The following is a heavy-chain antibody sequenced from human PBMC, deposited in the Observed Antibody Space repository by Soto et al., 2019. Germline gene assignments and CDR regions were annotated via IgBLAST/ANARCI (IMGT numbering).Heavy chain of an antibody. CDR1: GGTFSSNA. D-gene: IGHD5-18*01. CDR2: IIPIFATA. CDR3: ARETYNYGGGVPSVGIDY. Sequence: QVQLVQSGAEMKKPGSSVKVSCKASGGTFSSNAIRWVRQAPGHGHEWMGGIIPIFATASYAQTFQDRVTITADESTTTAYMELSSLTSEDTAMYYCARETYNYGGGVPSVGIDYWGQGTLVTVSS. J-gene: IGHJ4*02. V-gene: IGHV1-69*01.